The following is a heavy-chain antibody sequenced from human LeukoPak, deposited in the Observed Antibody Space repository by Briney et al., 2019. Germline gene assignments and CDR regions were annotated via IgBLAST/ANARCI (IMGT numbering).Heavy chain of an antibody. CDR1: GYSFTGYY. V-gene: IGHV1-2*02. CDR2: INPKSGGT. J-gene: IGHJ4*02. D-gene: IGHD5-12*01. Sequence: ASVKVSCKASGYSFTGYYLDWVRQAPGQGLEWMGWINPKSGGTNYAQKLQGRVTMTTDTSTSTAYMELRSLRSDDTAVYYCARSPRSGYNDYWGQGTLVTVS. CDR3: ARSPRSGYNDY.